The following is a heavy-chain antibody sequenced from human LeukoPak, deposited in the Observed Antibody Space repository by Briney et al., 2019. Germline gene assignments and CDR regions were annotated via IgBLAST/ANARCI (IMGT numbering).Heavy chain of an antibody. Sequence: SVKVSCKASGGTFSSYAISWVRQAPGQGLEWMGGIIPIFATSNYAQKFQGRVTITADESTSTAYMELSSLRSEDTAVYYCARGGEQVVPAARGAYPPLYYFDYWGQGTLGTVSS. CDR1: GGTFSSYA. CDR2: IIPIFATS. D-gene: IGHD2-2*01. CDR3: ARGGEQVVPAARGAYPPLYYFDY. V-gene: IGHV1-69*01. J-gene: IGHJ4*02.